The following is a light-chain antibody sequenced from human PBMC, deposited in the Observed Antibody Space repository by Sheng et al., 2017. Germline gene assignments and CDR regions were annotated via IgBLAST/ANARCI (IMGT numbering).Light chain of an antibody. Sequence: QSALTQPPSASGSPGQSVTISCTGTSSDIGGYNYVSWYQQHPGRAPKLMIYEVNERPSGVPDRFSGSKSGNTASLTVSGLQAEDEADYYCSSYTGRDNLVVFGGGTKLTVL. CDR1: SSDIGGYNY. CDR3: SSYTGRDNLVV. V-gene: IGLV2-8*01. CDR2: EVN. J-gene: IGLJ2*01.